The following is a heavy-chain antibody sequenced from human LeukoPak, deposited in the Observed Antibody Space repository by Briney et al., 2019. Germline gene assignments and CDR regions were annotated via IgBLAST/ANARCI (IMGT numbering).Heavy chain of an antibody. CDR2: INPNSGDT. CDR3: ARRGEVRELRH. CDR1: GYTFTGDY. V-gene: IGHV1-2*02. D-gene: IGHD1-26*01. J-gene: IGHJ4*02. Sequence: ASVKVSCKASGYTFTGDYMHWVRQAPGQGFEWMGWINPNSGDTNPAQKFRGRVTMTRDTSISTVYMELSSLRSDDTAVYYCARRGEVRELRHWGQGSLVTVSS.